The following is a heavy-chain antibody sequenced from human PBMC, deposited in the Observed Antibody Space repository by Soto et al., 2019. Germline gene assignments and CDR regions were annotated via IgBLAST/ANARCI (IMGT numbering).Heavy chain of an antibody. CDR1: GFTFSSYG. Sequence: QVQLVESGGGVVQPGRSLRLSCAASGFTFSSYGMHWVRQAPGKGLEWVAVISYDGSKKYYADSVKGRFTISRDNSKNTLYLQMISLRAEDTAVYYCAKGGPMVRGPRGYFDYWGQGTLVTVPS. CDR2: ISYDGSKK. V-gene: IGHV3-30*18. CDR3: AKGGPMVRGPRGYFDY. J-gene: IGHJ4*02. D-gene: IGHD3-10*01.